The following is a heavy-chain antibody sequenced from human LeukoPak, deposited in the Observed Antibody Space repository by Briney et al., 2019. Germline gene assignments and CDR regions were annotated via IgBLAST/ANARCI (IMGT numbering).Heavy chain of an antibody. J-gene: IGHJ5*01. CDR1: GFTFGNYW. D-gene: IGHD3-9*01. CDR3: VRDWDHFDFDS. CDR2: IKGDGSHT. Sequence: GGSLRLSCAASGFTFGNYWMHWVRHAPGKGLVWVSRIKGDGSHTIYADSVKGRFTISRDNAKNTLYLQMKSLRTEDTAVYYCVRDWDHFDFDSWGQGTLVTVSS. V-gene: IGHV3-74*01.